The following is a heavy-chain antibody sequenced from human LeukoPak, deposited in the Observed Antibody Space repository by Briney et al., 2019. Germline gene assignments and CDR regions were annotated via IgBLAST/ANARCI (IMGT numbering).Heavy chain of an antibody. D-gene: IGHD3-22*01. Sequence: GGSLRLSCAASGFTFSNYAMSWVRQAPGKGLEWVSGISTSGGGIYYADSVKGRFTISRDNSKNTLYLQMHSLRAEDTAVYYCAKDGFDYYDSSGYYYFDHWGQGTLVTVSS. V-gene: IGHV3-23*01. CDR2: ISTSGGGI. CDR1: GFTFSNYA. CDR3: AKDGFDYYDSSGYYYFDH. J-gene: IGHJ4*02.